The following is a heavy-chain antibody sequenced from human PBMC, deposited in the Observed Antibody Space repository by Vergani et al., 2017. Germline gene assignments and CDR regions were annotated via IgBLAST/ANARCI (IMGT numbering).Heavy chain of an antibody. CDR2: INSDGSST. V-gene: IGHV3-74*01. Sequence: EVQLVESGGGLVQPGGSLRLSCAASGFTFSSYWMHWVRQAPGKGLVWVSRINSDGSSTSYADSVKGRFTISRDNAKNTLYLQMNSLRAEETAVYYCARDKRIGYCSSTSCSQGLDPWGQGTLVTVSS. CDR1: GFTFSSYW. J-gene: IGHJ5*02. CDR3: ARDKRIGYCSSTSCSQGLDP. D-gene: IGHD2-2*01.